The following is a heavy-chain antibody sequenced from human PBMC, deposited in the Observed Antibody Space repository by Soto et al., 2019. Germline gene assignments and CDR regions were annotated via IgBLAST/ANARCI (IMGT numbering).Heavy chain of an antibody. J-gene: IGHJ4*02. V-gene: IGHV4-61*01. CDR1: GGSVSSGSYY. CDR3: ARARFVTMVRDYYFDY. Sequence: QVQLQESGPGLVKPSETLSLTCTVSGGSVSSGSYYWSWIRQPPGKGLEWIGYIYYSGSTNYNPFLKSRVTISVDTSKNQFSLKLSSVTAADTAVYYCARARFVTMVRDYYFDYWGQGTLVTVSS. D-gene: IGHD3-10*01. CDR2: IYYSGST.